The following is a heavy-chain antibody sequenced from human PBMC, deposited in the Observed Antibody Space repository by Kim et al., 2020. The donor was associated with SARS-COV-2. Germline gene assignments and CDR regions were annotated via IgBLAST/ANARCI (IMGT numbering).Heavy chain of an antibody. V-gene: IGHV3-30*18. CDR2: ISYDGSNK. CDR1: GFTFSSYG. Sequence: GGSLRLSCAASGFTFSSYGMHWVRQAPGKGLEWVAVISYDGSNKYYADSVKGRFTISRDNSKNTLYLQMNSLRAEDTAVYYCAKGGDIVVPLSWFDPWG. CDR3: AKGGDIVVPLSWFDP. J-gene: IGHJ5*02. D-gene: IGHD2-2*01.